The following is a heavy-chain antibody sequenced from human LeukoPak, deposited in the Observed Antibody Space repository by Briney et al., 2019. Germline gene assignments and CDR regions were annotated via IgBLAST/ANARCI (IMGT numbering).Heavy chain of an antibody. V-gene: IGHV4-39*07. CDR3: ARGGSLLWFGEYYY. Sequence: PSETLSLTCTVSGGSISSRSYYWGWIRQPPGKGLEWIGSIYYSGSTYYNPSLKSRVTISVDTSKNQFSLKLSSVTAADTAVYYRARGGSLLWFGEYYYWGQGTLVTVSS. CDR1: GGSISSRSYY. J-gene: IGHJ4*02. CDR2: IYYSGST. D-gene: IGHD3-10*01.